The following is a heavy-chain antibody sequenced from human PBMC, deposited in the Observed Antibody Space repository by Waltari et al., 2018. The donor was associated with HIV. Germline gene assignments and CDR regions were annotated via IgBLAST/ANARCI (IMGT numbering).Heavy chain of an antibody. CDR3: AVAARDYYFDY. CDR2: ISSSSSYI. D-gene: IGHD6-25*01. CDR1: GFTFSSYS. V-gene: IGHV3-21*01. Sequence: EVQLVESGGGLVKPGGSLRLSCAASGFTFSSYSMNWVSQAPGKGLEWVSSISSSSSYIYYADSVKGRFTISRDNAKNSLYLQMNSLRAEDTAVYYCAVAARDYYFDYWGQGTLVTVSS. J-gene: IGHJ4*02.